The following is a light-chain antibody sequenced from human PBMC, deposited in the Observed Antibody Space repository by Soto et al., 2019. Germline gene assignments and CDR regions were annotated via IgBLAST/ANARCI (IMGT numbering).Light chain of an antibody. V-gene: IGKV3-11*01. CDR1: QSISSF. Sequence: EIVLTQSPATLPLSPGERATLSCRASQSISSFLAWYQQKPGQAPRLLIYDASNRATGVPGRFSGSGSGTDFTLTISSLEPEDFAVYHCQQRSTGTFGGGTKV. CDR3: QQRSTGT. J-gene: IGKJ4*01. CDR2: DAS.